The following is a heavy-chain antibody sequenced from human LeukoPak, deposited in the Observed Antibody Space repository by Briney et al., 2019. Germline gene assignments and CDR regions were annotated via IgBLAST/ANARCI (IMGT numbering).Heavy chain of an antibody. CDR2: ISGSGGST. CDR3: AKEVQLLLGYGMDV. CDR1: GFTFSSYA. D-gene: IGHD2-2*01. Sequence: GGSLRLSCAASGFTFSSYAMSWVRQAPGKGLEWVSAISGSGGSTYYADSVKGRYTISRDNSKNTLYLQMNSLRAEDTAVYYCAKEVQLLLGYGMDVWGQGTTVTVSS. J-gene: IGHJ6*02. V-gene: IGHV3-23*01.